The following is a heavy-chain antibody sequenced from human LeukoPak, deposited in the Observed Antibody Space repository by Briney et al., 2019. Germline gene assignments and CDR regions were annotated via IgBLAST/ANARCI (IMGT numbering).Heavy chain of an antibody. J-gene: IGHJ4*02. D-gene: IGHD5-24*01. Sequence: GESLKISFKGSGYRFTSYWIGWVRPMPGKGLEWMGIIYPGDSDTRYSPSFQGQVTISADKSISTAYLQWSSLKASDTAMYYCARHEFVDGYNFFGYWGQGTLVTVSS. CDR2: IYPGDSDT. CDR3: ARHEFVDGYNFFGY. V-gene: IGHV5-51*01. CDR1: GYRFTSYW.